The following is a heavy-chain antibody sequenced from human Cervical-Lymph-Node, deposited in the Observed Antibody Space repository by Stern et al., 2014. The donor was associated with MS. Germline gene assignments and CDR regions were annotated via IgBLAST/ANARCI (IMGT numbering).Heavy chain of an antibody. CDR3: AKRRATERLMDV. CDR1: GFTFSSHW. V-gene: IGHV3-7*01. Sequence: EVQLVESGGGLVQPGGSLRLSCAVSGFTFSSHWMSWVRQAPGKGPEWVGKINEDGSEKYYVASMKGRFTISRDNAKNSLYLQMNSLRVEDTAVYYCAKRRATERLMDVWGQGTTVTVSS. D-gene: IGHD1-1*01. J-gene: IGHJ6*02. CDR2: INEDGSEK.